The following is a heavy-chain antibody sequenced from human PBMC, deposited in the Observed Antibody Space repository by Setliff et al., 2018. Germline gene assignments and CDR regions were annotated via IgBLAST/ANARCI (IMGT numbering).Heavy chain of an antibody. V-gene: IGHV3-33*01. CDR2: IWNDGSTK. Sequence: PGGSLRLSCVASGFTFSNYGMHWVRQAPGKGLEWVALIWNDGSTKFYGDSVKGRFTISRDNSENTLYLQMNSLRAEDTAVYYCARNWATAQHYYDGMDVWGQGTTVTAP. J-gene: IGHJ6*02. D-gene: IGHD2-21*02. CDR3: ARNWATAQHYYDGMDV. CDR1: GFTFSNYG.